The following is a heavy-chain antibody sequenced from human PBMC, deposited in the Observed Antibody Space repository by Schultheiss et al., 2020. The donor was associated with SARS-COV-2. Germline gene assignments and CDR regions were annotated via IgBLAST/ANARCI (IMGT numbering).Heavy chain of an antibody. V-gene: IGHV1-18*01. J-gene: IGHJ6*02. Sequence: ASVKVSCKASGYTFTSYGISWVRQAPGQGLEWMGGIIPIFGTANYAQKFQGRVTMTTDTSTSTAYMELRSLRSDDTAVYYCARAEDFWSGSYYYYGMDVWGQGTTVTVSS. CDR2: IIPIFGTA. CDR1: GYTFTSYG. D-gene: IGHD3-3*01. CDR3: ARAEDFWSGSYYYYGMDV.